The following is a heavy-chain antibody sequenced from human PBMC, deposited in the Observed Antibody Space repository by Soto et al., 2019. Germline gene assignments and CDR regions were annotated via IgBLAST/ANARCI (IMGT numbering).Heavy chain of an antibody. CDR2: IHPSGGGT. V-gene: IGHV1-46*02. CDR1: GYTFNTYY. D-gene: IGHD2-21*02. Sequence: QVQLVQSGAEVRKPGASVKVSCKPSGYTFNTYYLHLLRQAPGQALEWMGVIHPSGGGTTYAQQFLGRVTVTRDTSTTTVFMELSSLRSDDTAVYYCARGGHIAVVTASFDNWGQGTLVTVSS. CDR3: ARGGHIAVVTASFDN. J-gene: IGHJ4*02.